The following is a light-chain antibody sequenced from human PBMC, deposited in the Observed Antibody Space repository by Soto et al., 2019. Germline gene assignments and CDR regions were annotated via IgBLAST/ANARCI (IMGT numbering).Light chain of an antibody. V-gene: IGLV1-40*01. CDR1: SSNIGAGYD. J-gene: IGLJ1*01. CDR2: GST. Sequence: QSVLTQAPSVSGAPGQRVTISCTGSSSNIGAGYDVHWYQQLPGTAPKLLIFGSTNRPSGVPDRFSGSKSGTSASLAITGLQAEDEADYYCQSYDSSLNNYVFGTGTKVTVL. CDR3: QSYDSSLNNYV.